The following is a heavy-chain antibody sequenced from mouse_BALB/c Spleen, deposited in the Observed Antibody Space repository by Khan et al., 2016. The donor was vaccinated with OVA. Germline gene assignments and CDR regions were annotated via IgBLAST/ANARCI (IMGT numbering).Heavy chain of an antibody. V-gene: IGHV5-17*02. J-gene: IGHJ2*01. Sequence: EVQLLETGGGLVQPGGSRKLSCAASGFTFNSYGMHWVRQAPEKGLEWVAYISGDSNTIYYADTVKGRFTISRDNPKNTLFLQMTSLMSEDTAMYYCATSYFYGYYFDYWGPGTTRTVS. CDR1: GFTFNSYG. CDR2: ISGDSNTI. D-gene: IGHD1-1*01. CDR3: ATSYFYGYYFDY.